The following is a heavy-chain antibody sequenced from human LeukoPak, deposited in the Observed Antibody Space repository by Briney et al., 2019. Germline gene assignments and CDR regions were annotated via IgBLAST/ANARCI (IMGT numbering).Heavy chain of an antibody. Sequence: SETLSLTCAVSGGSISSYYWSWIRQPPGKGLEWIGYIYYSGSTNYDPSLKSRVTISLDTSKNQFYLRLTSAAAADTAIYYCARGSKKTVYHTLDYWGQGILVTVSS. CDR1: GGSISSYY. V-gene: IGHV4-59*12. J-gene: IGHJ4*02. D-gene: IGHD2-2*01. CDR3: ARGSKKTVYHTLDY. CDR2: IYYSGST.